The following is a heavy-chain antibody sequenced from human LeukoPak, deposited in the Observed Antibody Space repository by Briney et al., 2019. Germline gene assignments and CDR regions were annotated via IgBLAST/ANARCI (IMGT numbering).Heavy chain of an antibody. CDR1: DFTFIGNA. V-gene: IGHV3-30*03. D-gene: IGHD6-6*01. Sequence: GGPRNPPVPASDFTFIGNAMHWSGRPPAKGREGVAVISYDGSNKYYADSVKGRFTISRDNAKNSVYLQMDSLRADDTATYYCARIASSSHPYYYYMDVWGKGTTVTVSS. CDR3: ARIASSSHPYYYYMDV. CDR2: ISYDGSNK. J-gene: IGHJ6*03.